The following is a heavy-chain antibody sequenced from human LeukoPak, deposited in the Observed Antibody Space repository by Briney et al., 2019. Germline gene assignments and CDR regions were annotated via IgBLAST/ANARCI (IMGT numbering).Heavy chain of an antibody. CDR1: GFTFSSYG. CDR2: IWYDGINK. J-gene: IGHJ4*02. V-gene: IGHV3-33*01. CDR3: ARGMVGATYFDY. Sequence: PGRSLRLSCAASGFTFSSYGMHWVRQAPGKGLEWVAVIWYDGINKYYADSVKGRFTISRGNSKNTLYLQMNGLRAEDTAVYYCARGMVGATYFDYWGQGTLVTVSS. D-gene: IGHD1-26*01.